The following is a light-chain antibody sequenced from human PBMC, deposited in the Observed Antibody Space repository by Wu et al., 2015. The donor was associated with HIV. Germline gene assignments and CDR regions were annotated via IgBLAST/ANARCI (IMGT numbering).Light chain of an antibody. J-gene: IGKJ2*01. CDR1: QSVSTN. CDR2: GAS. CDR3: QHYGTSSYT. Sequence: EIVMRQSPATLSVSPGQRVTLSCRTSQSVSTNLAWYQHKPGHAPRLLIYGASTRAAGIPARFSGSGSGTEFTLTISRLEPEDFAVYYCQHYGTSSYTFGQGTKLEIK. V-gene: IGKV3-15*01.